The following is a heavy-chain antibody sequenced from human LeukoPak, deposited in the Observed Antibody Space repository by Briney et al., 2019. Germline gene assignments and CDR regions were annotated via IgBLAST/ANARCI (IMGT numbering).Heavy chain of an antibody. J-gene: IGHJ4*02. Sequence: GGSLRLSCVASGFTFSSTTMGWVRQAPGRGLEWVSSITAIDGRTYYADSVRGRFTISRDNSKNTLYLQMNSLRAEDTAVYYCAKDPPEAGSSDYWGQGTLVTVSS. V-gene: IGHV3-23*01. CDR1: GFTFSSTT. D-gene: IGHD6-19*01. CDR3: AKDPPEAGSSDY. CDR2: ITAIDGRT.